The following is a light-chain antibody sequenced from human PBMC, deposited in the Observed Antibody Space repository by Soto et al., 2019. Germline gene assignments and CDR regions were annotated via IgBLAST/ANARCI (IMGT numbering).Light chain of an antibody. CDR2: DAS. J-gene: IGKJ1*01. V-gene: IGKV1-33*01. Sequence: DSQMTQSPSSLSASVGDSVTITCQATQGINYYLYWYQLKPGKAPKVLIYDASNLETGVPSRFSGSGSGTEFTLTISSLQPEDFATYYCQQYESLPRTFGQGTKVDIK. CDR1: QGINYY. CDR3: QQYESLPRT.